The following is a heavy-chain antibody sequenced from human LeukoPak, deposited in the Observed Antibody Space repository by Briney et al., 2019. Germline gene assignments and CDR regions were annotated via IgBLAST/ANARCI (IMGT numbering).Heavy chain of an antibody. CDR3: ARATVVGAYAY. D-gene: IGHD2-15*01. CDR1: GGSISSGSYF. Sequence: SETLSLTCSVSGGSISSGSYFWSWIRQPAGEGLEWIGRMYTSGSTSYNPSLKSRVTISVDTSKNQFPLKLSSVTAADTAVYYCARATVVGAYAYWGQGTLVTVSS. J-gene: IGHJ4*02. CDR2: MYTSGST. V-gene: IGHV4-61*02.